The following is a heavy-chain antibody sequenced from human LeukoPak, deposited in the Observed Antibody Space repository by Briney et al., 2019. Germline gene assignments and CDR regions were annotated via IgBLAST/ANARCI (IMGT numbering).Heavy chain of an antibody. D-gene: IGHD4-17*01. J-gene: IGHJ4*02. CDR1: GFTFSRYS. CDR2: ISSSSSYI. Sequence: GGSLRLSCAASGFTFSRYSMNWVRQAPGKGLEWVSSISSSSSYIYYADSVKGRFTISRDNAKNSLYLQMNSLRAEDTAVYYCARARGTVTSYFDYWGQGTLVTVSS. CDR3: ARARGTVTSYFDY. V-gene: IGHV3-21*01.